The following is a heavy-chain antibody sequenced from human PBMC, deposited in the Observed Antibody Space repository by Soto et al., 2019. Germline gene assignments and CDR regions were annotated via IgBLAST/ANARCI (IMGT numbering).Heavy chain of an antibody. D-gene: IGHD6-13*01. Sequence: ASVKVSCKASGGTFSSYTISWVRQAPGQGLEWMGRIIPILGIANYAQKFQGRVTITADKSTSTAYMELSSLRSEDTAVYYCARDEQQLAGLFDYWGQGTLVTVSS. J-gene: IGHJ4*02. CDR3: ARDEQQLAGLFDY. V-gene: IGHV1-69*04. CDR1: GGTFSSYT. CDR2: IIPILGIA.